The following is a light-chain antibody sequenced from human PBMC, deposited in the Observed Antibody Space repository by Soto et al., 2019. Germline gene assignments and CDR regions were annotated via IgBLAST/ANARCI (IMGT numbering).Light chain of an antibody. CDR1: QGTSGS. CDR2: IAS. J-gene: IGKJ4*01. Sequence: AIRLTQSPSSLSASVGDRVTITCRASQGTSGSLAWYPQKPGKAPKLGIYIASTLQSGVPSRFGGSGSGTDFTLTISSLQPEDVATYYCQQLNSYPLTFGGGTKVEIK. CDR3: QQLNSYPLT. V-gene: IGKV1-13*02.